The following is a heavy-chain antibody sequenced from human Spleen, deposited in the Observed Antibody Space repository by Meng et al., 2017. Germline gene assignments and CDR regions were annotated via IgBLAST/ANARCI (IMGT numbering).Heavy chain of an antibody. CDR3: ASWIYSCGWQ. CDR1: GGSISSIDW. V-gene: IGHV4/OR15-8*02. CDR2: IYHGGDT. J-gene: IGHJ4*02. Sequence: VQLQESGPGLAKPSGTLSLTCVVSGGSISSIDWWSWVRQPPGKGLEWIGEIYHGGDTNYNPSLKSRVTIAIDKSKNQFSLKLSSVTAADTAVYYCASWIYSCGWQWGQGALVTVSS. D-gene: IGHD6-19*01.